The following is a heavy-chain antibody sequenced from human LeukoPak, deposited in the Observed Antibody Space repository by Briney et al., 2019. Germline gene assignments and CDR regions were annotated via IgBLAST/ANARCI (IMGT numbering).Heavy chain of an antibody. CDR3: ARLPFPTATAEYFQH. V-gene: IGHV4-59*08. CDR2: IYYSGST. D-gene: IGHD1-26*01. Sequence: SETLSLTCTVSGGSISSYYWSWIRQPPGKGLEWIGYIYYSGSTNYNPSLKSRVTISVDTSKNQFSLKLSSVTAADTAVYYCARLPFPTATAEYFQHWGQGTLVTVSS. J-gene: IGHJ1*01. CDR1: GGSISSYY.